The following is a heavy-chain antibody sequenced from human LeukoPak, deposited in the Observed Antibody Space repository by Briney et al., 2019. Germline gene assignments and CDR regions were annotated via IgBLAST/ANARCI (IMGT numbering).Heavy chain of an antibody. CDR1: GYTFTKYV. CDR2: INAGNGDT. CDR3: ARDDCGDTCYPGGY. V-gene: IGHV1-3*01. D-gene: IGHD2-21*01. Sequence: ASVKVSCKASGYTFTKYVVHWVRQAPGQRPEWMGWINAGNGDTKYSQNFQDRVTIARDTSANTAYMELSSLTSEDTALYYCARDDCGDTCYPGGYWGQGTLVTVSS. J-gene: IGHJ4*02.